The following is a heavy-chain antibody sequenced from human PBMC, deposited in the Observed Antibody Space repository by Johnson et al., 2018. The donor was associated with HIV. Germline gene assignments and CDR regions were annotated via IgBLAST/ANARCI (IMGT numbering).Heavy chain of an antibody. CDR2: INIDGSTT. J-gene: IGHJ3*02. CDR3: ARGGWANDAFDI. V-gene: IGHV3-74*02. CDR1: GFTFSRYW. D-gene: IGHD6-19*01. Sequence: VQLVESGGGLVKPGGSLRLSCAASGFTFSRYWMHWVRQAPGKGLVWVSRINIDGSTTTYADSGKGRITISRDNAKNTLYLQMNSLRAEDTAQYYCARGGWANDAFDIWGQGTMVTGSS.